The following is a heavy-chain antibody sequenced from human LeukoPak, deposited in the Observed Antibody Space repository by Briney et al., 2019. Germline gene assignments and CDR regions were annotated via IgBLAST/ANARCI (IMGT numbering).Heavy chain of an antibody. Sequence: SETLSLTCTVSGGSISSYYWSWIRQPPGKGLEWIGYIYYSGSTNYNPSLKSRVTISVDTSKNQFSLKLSSVTAADTAVYYCASCPMVRGAPIDYWGQGTLVTVPS. J-gene: IGHJ4*02. CDR3: ASCPMVRGAPIDY. D-gene: IGHD3-10*01. V-gene: IGHV4-59*01. CDR2: IYYSGST. CDR1: GGSISSYY.